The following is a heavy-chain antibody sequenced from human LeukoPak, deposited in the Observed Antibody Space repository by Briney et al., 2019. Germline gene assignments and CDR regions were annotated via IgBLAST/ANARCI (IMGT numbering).Heavy chain of an antibody. Sequence: PGGSLRLSCAASGFTFSSYGMHWVRQAPGKGLEWVAVIWYGGSNKYYADSVKGRFTISRDNSKNTLYLQMNSLRAEDTAVYYCAKDRQIAARSAFDYWGQGTLVTVSS. CDR2: IWYGGSNK. J-gene: IGHJ4*02. CDR1: GFTFSSYG. D-gene: IGHD6-6*01. V-gene: IGHV3-33*06. CDR3: AKDRQIAARSAFDY.